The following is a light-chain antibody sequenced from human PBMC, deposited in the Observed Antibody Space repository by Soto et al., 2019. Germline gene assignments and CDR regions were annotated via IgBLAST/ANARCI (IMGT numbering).Light chain of an antibody. CDR2: GTF. J-gene: IGKJ1*01. V-gene: IGKV3-20*01. CDR1: QSVGSTY. CDR3: QQYGSSGT. Sequence: EVVLTQSPGTLSLSPVERATLSCRASQSVGSTYLAWYQQKPGQGPRLLIYGTFTRATGIPDRFSGSGSGTDFTLTISRLEPEDFAVYYCQQYGSSGTFGQGTKVDIK.